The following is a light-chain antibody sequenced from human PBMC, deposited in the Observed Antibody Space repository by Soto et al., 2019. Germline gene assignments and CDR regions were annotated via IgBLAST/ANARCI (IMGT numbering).Light chain of an antibody. J-gene: IGLJ1*01. V-gene: IGLV7-43*01. CDR3: LLYYGGAQV. Sequence: QAVVTQEPSLTVSPGGTVTLTCASSTGAVTSDYYPSWFQQTPGQPPRALIYSTSNKYSWTPARFSGSLVGGKAALTLSGVQPDDEAEYYCLLYYGGAQVFGTGTKLTVL. CDR1: TGAVTSDYY. CDR2: STS.